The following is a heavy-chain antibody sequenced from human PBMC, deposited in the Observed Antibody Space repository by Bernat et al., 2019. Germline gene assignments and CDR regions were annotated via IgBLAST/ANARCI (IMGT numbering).Heavy chain of an antibody. D-gene: IGHD2-15*01. V-gene: IGHV1-18*04. J-gene: IGHJ6*02. CDR1: GYTFTSYG. Sequence: QVQLVQSGAEVKKPGASVKVSCKASGYTFTSYGISWVRQAPGQGLEWMGWISAHNGNTNYAQKLQGRVTMTTDTSTSTAYMELRSLRSDDAAVYYCARDRVVEAVDYYYGMDVWGQGTTVTVSS. CDR2: ISAHNGNT. CDR3: ARDRVVEAVDYYYGMDV.